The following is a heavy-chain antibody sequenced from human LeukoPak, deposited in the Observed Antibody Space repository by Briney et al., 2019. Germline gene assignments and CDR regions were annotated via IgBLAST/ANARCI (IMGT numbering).Heavy chain of an antibody. CDR2: ISRSGSTI. V-gene: IGHV3-11*01. CDR3: AKDYSSGWYPPLYYYYYGMDV. J-gene: IGHJ6*02. D-gene: IGHD6-19*01. Sequence: GGSLRLSCAASGFIFSDYYMTWIRQAPGKGLEWVSYISRSGSTIYYADSVKGRFTISRDNAKNSLYLQMNSLRAEDTALYYCAKDYSSGWYPPLYYYYYGMDVWGQGTTVTVSS. CDR1: GFIFSDYY.